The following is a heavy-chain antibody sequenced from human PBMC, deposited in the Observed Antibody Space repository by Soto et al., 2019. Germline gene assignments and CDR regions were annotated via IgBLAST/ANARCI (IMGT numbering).Heavy chain of an antibody. V-gene: IGHV3-53*01. CDR1: GLTVSDKY. D-gene: IGHD3-10*01. CDR2: IYTSGTT. CDR3: ARDGFGRYDGSGSEAFDI. J-gene: IGHJ3*02. Sequence: GGSLRLSCAASGLTVSDKYMNWVRQAPGKGLEWVSVIYTSGTTYYADSVKGRFTISRDNFKNTPYLQMNSLRAEDTAMYYCARDGFGRYDGSGSEAFDIWGQGTMVTVSS.